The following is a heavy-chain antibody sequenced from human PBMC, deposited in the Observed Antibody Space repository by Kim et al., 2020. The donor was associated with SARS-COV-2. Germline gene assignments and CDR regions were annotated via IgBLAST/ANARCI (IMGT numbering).Heavy chain of an antibody. J-gene: IGHJ3*01. D-gene: IGHD3-10*01. Sequence: SETLSLTCAVYGGSFSDYYWSSIRQPPGKGLEWIGEINHSGSTNYNPSLKRRATISVETSMNQFSLRLTSVTAADTAVYYCARAAYILVRGVTITQRVGFDVWGLGTMVTVSS. V-gene: IGHV4-34*01. CDR1: GGSFSDYY. CDR2: INHSGST. CDR3: ARAAYILVRGVTITQRVGFDV.